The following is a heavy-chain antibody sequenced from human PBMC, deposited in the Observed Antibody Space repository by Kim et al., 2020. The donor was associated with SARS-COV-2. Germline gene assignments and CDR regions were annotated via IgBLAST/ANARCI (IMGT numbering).Heavy chain of an antibody. V-gene: IGHV1-69*13. CDR2: IIPIFGTA. CDR1: GGTFSSYA. Sequence: SVKVSCKTSGGTFSSYAISWVRQAPGQGLEWMGGIIPIFGTANYAQKFQGRVTITADESTSTAYMELSSLRSEDTAVYYCARGVVGATGGGTFDYWGQGTLVTVSS. CDR3: ARGVVGATGGGTFDY. D-gene: IGHD1-26*01. J-gene: IGHJ4*02.